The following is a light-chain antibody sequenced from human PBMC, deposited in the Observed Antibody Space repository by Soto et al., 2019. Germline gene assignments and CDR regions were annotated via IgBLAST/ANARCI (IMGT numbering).Light chain of an antibody. Sequence: QSALTQPASVSGSPGQSITISCTGTSSDVGGYNYVSWYQQHPGKAHKLIIYDVSNRPSGVSNRFSGSKSGNTASLTISGLHAEDEADYYCSSFTSSSTLVVFGTGTKVTVL. CDR3: SSFTSSSTLVV. CDR1: SSDVGGYNY. CDR2: DVS. J-gene: IGLJ1*01. V-gene: IGLV2-14*03.